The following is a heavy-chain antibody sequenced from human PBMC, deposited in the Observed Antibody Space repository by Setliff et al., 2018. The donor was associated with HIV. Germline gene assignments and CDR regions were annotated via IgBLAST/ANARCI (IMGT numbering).Heavy chain of an antibody. CDR3: AKGGYGGAYYVAGY. D-gene: IGHD5-18*01. V-gene: IGHV3-66*02. Sequence: LRLSCEASGFSVTDTYMGWVRQAPGKGLEWVTLMYKGGKTYYADFVKGRFTIARDDSKNTVSLQMTNLGTGDTAMYYCAKGGYGGAYYVAGYWGQGTLVTV. J-gene: IGHJ4*02. CDR2: MYKGGKT. CDR1: GFSVTDTY.